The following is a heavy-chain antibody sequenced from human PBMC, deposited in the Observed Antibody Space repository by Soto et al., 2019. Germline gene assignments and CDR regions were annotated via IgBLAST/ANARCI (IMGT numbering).Heavy chain of an antibody. J-gene: IGHJ4*02. CDR1: GGSVSSGSYY. V-gene: IGHV4-61*01. Sequence: SETLSLTCTVSGGSVSSGSYYWSWIRQPPGKGLEWIGYIYYSGSTNYNPSLKSRVTISVDTSKNQFSLKLSSVTAADTAVYYCARDPFHYNYYDSSGGDYWGQGTLVTVSS. CDR2: IYYSGST. CDR3: ARDPFHYNYYDSSGGDY. D-gene: IGHD3-22*01.